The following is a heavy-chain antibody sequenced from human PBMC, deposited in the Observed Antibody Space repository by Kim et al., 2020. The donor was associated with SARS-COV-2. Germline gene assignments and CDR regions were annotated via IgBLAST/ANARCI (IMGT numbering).Heavy chain of an antibody. CDR3: ARDLGWDKWGGYYAYGMDV. CDR2: ISSSSSYI. V-gene: IGHV3-21*01. CDR1: GFTFSSYS. Sequence: GGSLRLSCAASGFTFSSYSMNWVRQAPGKGLEWVSSISSSSSYIYYADSVKGRFTISRDNAKNSLYLQMNSLRAEDTAVYYCARDLGWDKWGGYYAYGMDVWGQGTTVTVSS. D-gene: IGHD7-27*01. J-gene: IGHJ6*02.